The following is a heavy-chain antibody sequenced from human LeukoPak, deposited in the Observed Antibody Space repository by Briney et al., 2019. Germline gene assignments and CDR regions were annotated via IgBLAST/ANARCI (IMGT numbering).Heavy chain of an antibody. Sequence: GGSLRLSCAASGFTFSSYAMSWVRQAPAKGLEGVSAISGSGCGTYYADSVKGRLTIPRDNSKNTLYLQMNSLRAEDTAVYYCAKDEGLAGESYYFDYWGQGTLVTVSS. J-gene: IGHJ4*02. CDR1: GFTFSSYA. V-gene: IGHV3-23*01. CDR2: ISGSGCGT. CDR3: AKDEGLAGESYYFDY. D-gene: IGHD7-27*01.